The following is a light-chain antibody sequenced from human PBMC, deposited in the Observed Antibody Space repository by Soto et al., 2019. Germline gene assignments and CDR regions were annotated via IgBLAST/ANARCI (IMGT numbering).Light chain of an antibody. CDR3: QQYSSYSPYT. CDR2: DVS. Sequence: DIQMTQSPSTLSASIGDRVTLTCRASQSLTGRLAWYQQKPGRPPKLLIYDVSTLEGGVPSRFSGSGSGTEFTLTISSLQPDDFATYYCQQYSSYSPYTFGQGTKLEIK. CDR1: QSLTGR. V-gene: IGKV1-5*01. J-gene: IGKJ2*01.